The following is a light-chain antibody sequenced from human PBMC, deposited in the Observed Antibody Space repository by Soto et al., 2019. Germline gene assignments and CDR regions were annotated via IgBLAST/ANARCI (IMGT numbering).Light chain of an antibody. J-gene: IGLJ1*01. CDR3: SSYPSSNTPYD. CDR1: SSDVGGYNY. CDR2: DVT. V-gene: IGLV2-14*01. Sequence: QSVLTQPASVSGSPGQSITISCTGTSSDVGGYNYVSWYQQHPVKAPKLMIYDVTNRPSGGSDRFSGSKSGNTASLTISGLQTEDEADYYCSSYPSSNTPYDLGTGTKVTVL.